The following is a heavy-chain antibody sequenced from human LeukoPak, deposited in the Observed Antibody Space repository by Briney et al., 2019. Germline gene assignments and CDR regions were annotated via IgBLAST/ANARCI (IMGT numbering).Heavy chain of an antibody. CDR2: VSWDGYTT. Sequence: HPGGSLRLSCVASGFIFDDYSMHWVRQGPGRGLEWVSLVSWDGYTTFSADSVKGRFTISRDNSKNSIYLQMDSLTLEDTAFYYCARSPAYSREELDLWGPGTLVIVSS. D-gene: IGHD6-13*01. V-gene: IGHV3-43*01. CDR1: GFIFDDYS. J-gene: IGHJ4*02. CDR3: ARSPAYSREELDL.